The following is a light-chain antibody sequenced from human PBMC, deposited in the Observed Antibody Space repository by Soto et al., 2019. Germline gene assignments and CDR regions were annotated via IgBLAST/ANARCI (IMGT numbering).Light chain of an antibody. V-gene: IGKV3-20*01. J-gene: IGKJ3*01. CDR1: QSVSSSY. CDR2: GAS. CDR3: QQDGSSTLFT. Sequence: EIVLTQSPGTLSLSPGERATLSCRASQSVSSSYLAWYQQKPGQAPRLLIYGASGRATGIPDRFSGSGSGTGFTLIIIRLEPEDFAVYSCQQDGSSTLFTFGPGTKVDIK.